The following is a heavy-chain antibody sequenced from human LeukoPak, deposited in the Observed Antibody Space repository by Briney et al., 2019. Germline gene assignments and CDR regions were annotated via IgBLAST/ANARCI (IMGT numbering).Heavy chain of an antibody. CDR1: EFTFSSYA. D-gene: IGHD2-21*02. CDR3: AKVRCGADCYSTHNAFDI. J-gene: IGHJ3*02. Sequence: PGGSLRLSCAASEFTFSSYAMSWVRQAPGKGLEWVSAISGSGTSTYYADSVEGRFTISRDNSRNTLYLQMNSLSAEDTAVYYCAKVRCGADCYSTHNAFDIWGHGTMVTVSS. V-gene: IGHV3-23*01. CDR2: ISGSGTST.